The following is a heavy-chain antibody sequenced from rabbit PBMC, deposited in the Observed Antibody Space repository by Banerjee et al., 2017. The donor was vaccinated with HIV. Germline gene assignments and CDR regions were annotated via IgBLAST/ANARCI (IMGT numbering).Heavy chain of an antibody. J-gene: IGHJ4*01. D-gene: IGHD5-1*01. CDR1: GFSFNNKYV. CDR3: ARGGSYGSPL. CDR2: IGAAST. Sequence: QEQLEESGGDLVQPEGSLTLTCTASGFSFNNKYVMCWVRQAPGKGLEWIACIGAASTYYATWAKGRFTISKTSSTTVTLQMTSLTAADTATYFCARGGSYGSPLWGPGTLVTVS. V-gene: IGHV1S45*01.